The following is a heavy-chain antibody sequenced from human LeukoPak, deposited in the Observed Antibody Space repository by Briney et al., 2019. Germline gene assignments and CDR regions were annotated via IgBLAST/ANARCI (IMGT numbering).Heavy chain of an antibody. Sequence: PGRSLRLSCAASGFTFSSYGMHWVRQAPGKGLEWVAFIRYDGSNKYYADSVKGRFTISRDNSKNTLYLQMNSLRAEDTAVYYCAKTQALNYYDSSGYYYDEDYWGQGTLVTVSS. CDR1: GFTFSSYG. CDR2: IRYDGSNK. V-gene: IGHV3-30*02. J-gene: IGHJ4*02. D-gene: IGHD3-22*01. CDR3: AKTQALNYYDSSGYYYDEDY.